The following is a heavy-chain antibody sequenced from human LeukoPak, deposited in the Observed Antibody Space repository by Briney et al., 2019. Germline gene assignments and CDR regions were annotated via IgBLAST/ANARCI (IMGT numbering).Heavy chain of an antibody. Sequence: ASVKVSCKASGGTFSSYAISWVRQAPGQGLEWMGGIIPIFGKANYAQKFQGRVTITADESTSTAYMELSSLRPEDTAVYYCARCSVVPAAYDYWGQGTLVTVSS. CDR1: GGTFSSYA. V-gene: IGHV1-69*13. J-gene: IGHJ4*02. CDR2: IIPIFGKA. D-gene: IGHD2-2*01. CDR3: ARCSVVPAAYDY.